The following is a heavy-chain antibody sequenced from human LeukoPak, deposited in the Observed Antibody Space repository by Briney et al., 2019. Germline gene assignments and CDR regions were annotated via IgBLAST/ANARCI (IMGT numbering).Heavy chain of an antibody. CDR3: AREGSGYTYGRGSYFDY. J-gene: IGHJ4*01. CDR2: INPNSGDT. V-gene: IGHV1-2*06. Sequence: ASVKVSRKASGYTLTVYYIHWERQAPGQGLEWMGRINPNSGDTNFAQKFQGRVTMTRDTSISTAYMDLSGLRPDDTAVYYCAREGSGYTYGRGSYFDYWGHGILVTVSS. D-gene: IGHD5-18*01. CDR1: GYTLTVYY.